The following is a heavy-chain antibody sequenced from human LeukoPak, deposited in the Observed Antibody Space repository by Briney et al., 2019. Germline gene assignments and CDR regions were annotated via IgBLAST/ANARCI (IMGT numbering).Heavy chain of an antibody. V-gene: IGHV3-30-3*01. CDR1: GFTFSSYA. Sequence: PGGSLRLSCAASGFTFSSYAMHWVRQAPGKGLEWVAVISYDGSNKYYADSVKGRFTISRDNSKNTLYLQMNSLRAEDTAVYYCAREHHPARGARNFDYWGQGTLVTVSS. CDR2: ISYDGSNK. CDR3: AREHHPARGARNFDY. D-gene: IGHD4/OR15-4a*01. J-gene: IGHJ4*02.